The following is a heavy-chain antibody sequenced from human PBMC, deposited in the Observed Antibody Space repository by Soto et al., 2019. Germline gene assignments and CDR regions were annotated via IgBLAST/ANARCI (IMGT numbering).Heavy chain of an antibody. CDR2: ITWNSRVL. CDR3: ARDSGYGSGASVNQYLDY. Sequence: LSGAVAGFTPTTTTLRLVRRTPGKGLEWVSGITWNSRVLAYAESVKGRFTMSRDNAKNSVYLQMDSLRAEDTAVYYCARDSGYGSGASVNQYLDYWGHGTLVTVS. J-gene: IGHJ4*01. V-gene: IGHV3-9*02. D-gene: IGHD3-10*01. CDR1: GFTPTTTT.